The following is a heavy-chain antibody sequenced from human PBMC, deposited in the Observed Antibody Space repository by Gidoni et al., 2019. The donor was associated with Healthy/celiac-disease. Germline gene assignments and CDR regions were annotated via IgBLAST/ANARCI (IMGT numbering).Heavy chain of an antibody. V-gene: IGHV3-33*01. J-gene: IGHJ4*02. CDR2: RWYDGSNK. CDR3: ARAPTTVANGPFGY. D-gene: IGHD4-17*01. CDR1: GFTFSSYG. Sequence: QVQLVESGGGVVQPGRSLRLSCAASGFTFSSYGMHWVRQAPGKGLEWVAVRWYDGSNKYYADSVKGRFTISRDNSKNTLYLQMNSLRAEDTAVYYCARAPTTVANGPFGYWGQGTLVTVSS.